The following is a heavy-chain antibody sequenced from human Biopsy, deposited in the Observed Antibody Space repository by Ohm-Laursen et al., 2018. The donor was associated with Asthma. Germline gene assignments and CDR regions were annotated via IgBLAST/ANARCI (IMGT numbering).Heavy chain of an antibody. D-gene: IGHD3-10*01. CDR2: INPNSGGT. CDR3: AREVLWFGESTNPGGMDV. CDR1: GFTFMGYH. V-gene: IGHV1-2*04. Sequence: ASVKVSCKASGFTFMGYHIFWMRQAPGQGLEWMGWINPNSGGTNYAQKFQGWVTMTRDTSISTAYMELSRLRSDDTAVYYCAREVLWFGESTNPGGMDVWGQGTTVTVSS. J-gene: IGHJ6*02.